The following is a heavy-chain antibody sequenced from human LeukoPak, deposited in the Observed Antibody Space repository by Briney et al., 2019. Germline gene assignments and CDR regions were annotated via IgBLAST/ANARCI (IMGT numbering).Heavy chain of an antibody. CDR1: GFTFSNFA. CDR3: AKETPLVRGFLTIDY. D-gene: IGHD3-10*01. CDR2: IRPSGGNT. V-gene: IGHV3-23*01. Sequence: GGSLRLSCAASGFTFSNFAMSWVRQTPGKGLEWLSAIRPSGGNTYYADSVKGRLTISRDNSKSTLYLQMNSLRAEDTAIYYCAKETPLVRGFLTIDYWGQGTPVTVSS. J-gene: IGHJ4*02.